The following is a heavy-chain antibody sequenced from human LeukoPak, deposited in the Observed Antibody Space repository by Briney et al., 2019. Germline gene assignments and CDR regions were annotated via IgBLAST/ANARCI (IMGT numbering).Heavy chain of an antibody. CDR3: ARVGYDFWTPQRWDFDY. CDR1: GFTFSSYS. Sequence: PGGSLRLSCAASGFTFSSYSMNWVRQAPGKGLEWVSSISSSSSYIYYADSVEGRFTISRDNAKNSLYLQMNSLRAEDTAVYYCARVGYDFWTPQRWDFDYWGQGTLVTVSS. V-gene: IGHV3-21*01. J-gene: IGHJ4*02. CDR2: ISSSSSYI. D-gene: IGHD3-3*01.